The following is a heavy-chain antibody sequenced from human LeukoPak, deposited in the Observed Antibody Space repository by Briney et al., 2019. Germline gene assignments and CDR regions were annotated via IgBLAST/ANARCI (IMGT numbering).Heavy chain of an antibody. CDR1: GFTFSSYW. CDR3: ARDKIVGATHFDY. Sequence: HPGGSLRLSCAASGFTFSSYWMSWVRQAPGKGLEWVANIKQDGSEKYYVDSVKGRFTISRDNAKNPLYLQMNSLRAEDTAVYYCARDKIVGATHFDYWGQGTLVTVSS. J-gene: IGHJ4*02. V-gene: IGHV3-7*01. CDR2: IKQDGSEK. D-gene: IGHD1-26*01.